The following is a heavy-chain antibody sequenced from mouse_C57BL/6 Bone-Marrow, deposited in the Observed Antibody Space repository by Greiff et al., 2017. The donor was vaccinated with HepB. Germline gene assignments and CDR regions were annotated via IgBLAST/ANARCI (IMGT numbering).Heavy chain of an antibody. J-gene: IGHJ2*01. CDR1: GYSITSGYY. V-gene: IGHV3-6*01. CDR2: ISYDGSN. CDR3: ARGGALVDY. Sequence: EVKLVESGPGLVKPSQSLSLTCSVTGYSITSGYYWNWIRQFPGNKLEWMGYISYDGSNNYNPSLKNRISITRDTSKNQFFLKLNSVTTEDTATYYCARGGALVDYWGQGTTLTVSS. D-gene: IGHD1-1*02.